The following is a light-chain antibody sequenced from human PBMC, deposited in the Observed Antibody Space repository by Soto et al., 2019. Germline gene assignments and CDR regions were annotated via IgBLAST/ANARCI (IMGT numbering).Light chain of an antibody. Sequence: EIVLTQSPATLSLSPGERATVSCRASQSVSSHLAWYQQKRGQAPRLLIYDASSRASGIPARFSGSGSGTDFTLTISSLEPEDFAVYYCQQGGNLPLTFGQGTRLEIK. CDR1: QSVSSH. J-gene: IGKJ5*01. CDR2: DAS. V-gene: IGKV3-11*01. CDR3: QQGGNLPLT.